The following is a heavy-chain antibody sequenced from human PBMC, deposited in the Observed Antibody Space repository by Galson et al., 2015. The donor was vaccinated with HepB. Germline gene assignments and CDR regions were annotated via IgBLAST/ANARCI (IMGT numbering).Heavy chain of an antibody. CDR2: IYSLGST. D-gene: IGHD5-18*01. Sequence: LSLTCAVSGGSINSGGYSWNWIRQPPGKGLEYIGYIYSLGSTYYNPSLSSRVTISIDTSKNQFSLKLTSVTAADTALYFCARGNRRGFSYADWGQGTLVTVSS. J-gene: IGHJ4*02. CDR3: ARGNRRGFSYAD. CDR1: GGSINSGGYS. V-gene: IGHV4-30-4*07.